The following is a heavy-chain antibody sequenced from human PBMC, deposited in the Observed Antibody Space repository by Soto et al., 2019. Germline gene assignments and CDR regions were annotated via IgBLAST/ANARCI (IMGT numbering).Heavy chain of an antibody. CDR2: ISGSGAST. D-gene: IGHD1-1*01. J-gene: IGHJ4*02. Sequence: GGSLRLSCAASGFTFSTYAVNWVRQAPGKGLEWVSGISGSGASTYYADSVKGRFTISRDNSKNTLYLLMDSLRAEDTAVYYCARNTYFDYWGQGTLVTVSS. V-gene: IGHV3-23*01. CDR3: ARNTYFDY. CDR1: GFTFSTYA.